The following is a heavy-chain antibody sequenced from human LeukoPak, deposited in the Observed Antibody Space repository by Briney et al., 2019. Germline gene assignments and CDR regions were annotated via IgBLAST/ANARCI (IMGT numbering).Heavy chain of an antibody. CDR2: ITWNRDNI. D-gene: IGHD3-22*01. CDR3: AKDLSSAITSALVLDV. J-gene: IGHJ6*02. CDR1: GFTFDDYA. V-gene: IGHV3-9*01. Sequence: GGSQRLSCTVSGFTFDDYAMHWDRHTPGKGLEWVAGITWNRDNIGYGDSVKGRFTISRDNVKNVLYLQMNSLRPEDTALYYCAKDLSSAITSALVLDVWGQGTTVTV.